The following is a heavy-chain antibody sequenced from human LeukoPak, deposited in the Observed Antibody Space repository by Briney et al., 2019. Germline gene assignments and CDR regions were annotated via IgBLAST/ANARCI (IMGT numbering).Heavy chain of an antibody. V-gene: IGHV1-69*04. CDR1: GGTFSSYA. CDR3: ARVSRTLIAARQFYYMDV. Sequence: SVKVSCKASGGTFSSYAISWVRQAPGQGLELMGRIIPILGIANYAQKFQGRVTITADKSTSTAYMELSSLRSEDTAVYYCARVSRTLIAARQFYYMDVWGKGTTLTVSS. D-gene: IGHD6-6*01. J-gene: IGHJ6*03. CDR2: IIPILGIA.